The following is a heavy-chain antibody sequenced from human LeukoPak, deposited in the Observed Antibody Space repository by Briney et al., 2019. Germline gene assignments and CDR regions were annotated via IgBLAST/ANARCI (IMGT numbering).Heavy chain of an antibody. CDR1: GGSISSYY. Sequence: SETLSLTCTVSGGSISSYYWSWIRQPPGKGLEWIGYIYYSGSTNYNPSLKSRVTISVDTSKNQFSLKLSSVTAADTAVYYCARGGWLVLGYYFDYWGQGTLVTVSS. CDR3: ARGGWLVLGYYFDY. CDR2: IYYSGST. D-gene: IGHD6-19*01. J-gene: IGHJ4*02. V-gene: IGHV4-59*01.